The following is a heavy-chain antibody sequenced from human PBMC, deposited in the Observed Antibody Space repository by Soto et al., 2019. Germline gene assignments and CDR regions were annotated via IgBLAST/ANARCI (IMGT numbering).Heavy chain of an antibody. D-gene: IGHD2-15*01. V-gene: IGHV1-69*08. J-gene: IGHJ4*02. CDR1: GGTFSSYT. CDR2: IIPILGIA. CDR3: ARDEDCSGGSCYPLPDY. Sequence: QVKLVQSGAEVKKPGSSVKVSCKASGGTFSSYTISWVRQAPGQGLEWMGRIIPILGIANYAQKFQGRVTITADKSTSTAYMELSSLRSEDTAVYYCARDEDCSGGSCYPLPDYWGQGTLVTVSS.